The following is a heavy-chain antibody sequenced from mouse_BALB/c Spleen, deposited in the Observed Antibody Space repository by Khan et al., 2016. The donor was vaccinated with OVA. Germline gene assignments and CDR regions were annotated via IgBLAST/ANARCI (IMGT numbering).Heavy chain of an antibody. Sequence: QVQLKQSGTELVRPGTSVKLSCKASGYTFTSYWMNWIKQRPEQGLEWIGRIDPYDSETHYTQKFKDKATLTVDKSSNTAYMQLTSLTSEDTAVYYCARNPFAYWGQGTLVTVSA. CDR2: IDPYDSET. CDR3: ARNPFAY. CDR1: GYTFTSYW. J-gene: IGHJ3*01. V-gene: IGHV1-52*01.